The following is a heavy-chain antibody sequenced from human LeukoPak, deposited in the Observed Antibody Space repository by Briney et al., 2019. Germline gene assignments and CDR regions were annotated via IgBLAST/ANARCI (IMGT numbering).Heavy chain of an antibody. CDR2: IYPGDSDT. Sequence: GESLKISCKGSGYSFSTYWIGWVRQMPGKGLEWMGIIYPGDSDTRYSPSFQGQVTISADKSISTAYLQWSSLKASDTAMYYCASRPFETTVVPWDFYWGQGTQVTVSS. V-gene: IGHV5-51*01. CDR3: ASRPFETTVVPWDFY. J-gene: IGHJ4*02. D-gene: IGHD4-23*01. CDR1: GYSFSTYW.